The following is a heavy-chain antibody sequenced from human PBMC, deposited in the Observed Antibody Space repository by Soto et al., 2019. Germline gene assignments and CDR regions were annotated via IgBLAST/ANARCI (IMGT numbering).Heavy chain of an antibody. D-gene: IGHD2-15*01. CDR1: GYTFTSYA. CDR2: INAGNGNT. J-gene: IGHJ5*02. CDR3: ARGDIVVVVAAPFDP. Sequence: QVQLVQSGAEVKKPGASVKVSCKASGYTFTSYAMHWVRQAPGQRHEWMGWINAGNGNTKYSQKFQGRVTITRDTSASIAYMELSSLRSEDTAVYYCARGDIVVVVAAPFDPWGQGSLVTVSS. V-gene: IGHV1-3*01.